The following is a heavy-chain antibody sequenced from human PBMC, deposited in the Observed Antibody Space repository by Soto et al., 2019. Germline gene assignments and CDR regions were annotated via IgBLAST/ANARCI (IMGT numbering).Heavy chain of an antibody. CDR1: GGFI. J-gene: IGHJ4*02. V-gene: IGHV4-59*01. Sequence: SETLSLTCTVSGGFIWGWIRQSPEKGLEWIGNIYNSGRYNYNPSLKSRLTISIDTSKYQFSLKLDSVTAADTAVYYCAEMLGQWLPRDWGQGTVVTVSS. CDR2: IYNSGRY. D-gene: IGHD6-19*01. CDR3: AEMLGQWLPRD.